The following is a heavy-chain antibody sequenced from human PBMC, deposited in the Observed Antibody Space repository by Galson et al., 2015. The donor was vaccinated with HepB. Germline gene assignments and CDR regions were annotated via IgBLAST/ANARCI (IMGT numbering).Heavy chain of an antibody. Sequence: QSGAEVKKPGESLKISCKGSGYNFPIYWIGWVRQMPGKGLAWMGITYPGDPDTRYSPSFQGQVSISADKSISTAYLQWSSLKASDTAMYYCARPAAAGYDAFDIWGQGTMVIVSS. V-gene: IGHV5-51*01. J-gene: IGHJ3*02. D-gene: IGHD6-13*01. CDR1: GYNFPIYW. CDR3: ARPAAAGYDAFDI. CDR2: TYPGDPDT.